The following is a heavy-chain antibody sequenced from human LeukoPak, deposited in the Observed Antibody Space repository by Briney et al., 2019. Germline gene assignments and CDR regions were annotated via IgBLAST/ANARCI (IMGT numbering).Heavy chain of an antibody. V-gene: IGHV1-18*01. CDR2: ISAYNGNT. CDR3: ARDSGSNLYYYYYGMDV. Sequence: GASVKFSCKASGYTFTSYGISWGRHAPGQGLEWIGWISAYNGNTNYAQKLQGRVTMTTDTSTSTAYMELRSLRSDDTAVYYCARDSGSNLYYYYYGMDVWGQGTTVTVSS. J-gene: IGHJ6*02. CDR1: GYTFTSYG. D-gene: IGHD1-26*01.